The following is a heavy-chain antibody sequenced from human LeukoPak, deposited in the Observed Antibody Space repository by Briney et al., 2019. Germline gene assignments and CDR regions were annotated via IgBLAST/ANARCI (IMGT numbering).Heavy chain of an antibody. V-gene: IGHV4-4*02. CDR2: IHHSGST. CDR3: ARGLVDTGRSRFDY. Sequence: SETLSLTCAVSGGSISSGNWWSWVRQPPGKGLEWIGEIHHSGSTNYNPSLKSRVTISVDKPNNQLSLKMTSVTAADTAVYYCARGLVDTGRSRFDYWGQGTLVTVSS. D-gene: IGHD5-12*01. CDR1: GGSISSGNW. J-gene: IGHJ4*02.